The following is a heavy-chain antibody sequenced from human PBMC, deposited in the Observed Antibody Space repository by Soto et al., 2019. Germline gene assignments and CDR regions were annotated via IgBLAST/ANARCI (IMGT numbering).Heavy chain of an antibody. V-gene: IGHV4-59*01. D-gene: IGHD6-19*01. Sequence: SETLSLTCTVSGGSISSYYWSWIRQPPGKGLEWIGYIYYSGSTNYNPSLKSRVTISVDTSKNQFSLKLSSVTAADTAVYYCARDRGNAEYSSGWTTGSFDYWGQGTLVTVSS. CDR2: IYYSGST. CDR1: GGSISSYY. CDR3: ARDRGNAEYSSGWTTGSFDY. J-gene: IGHJ4*02.